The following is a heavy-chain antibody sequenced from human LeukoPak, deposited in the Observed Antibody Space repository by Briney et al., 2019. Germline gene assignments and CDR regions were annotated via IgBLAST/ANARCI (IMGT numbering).Heavy chain of an antibody. Sequence: GGSLRLSCAASGFTFSSYSMNWVRQAPGKGLEWVSSISSSSSYIYYADSVKGRFTISGDNAKNSLYLQMNSLRAEDTAVYYCARDLSDMVRGVVDYWGQGTLVTVSS. CDR3: ARDLSDMVRGVVDY. CDR1: GFTFSSYS. V-gene: IGHV3-21*01. J-gene: IGHJ4*02. D-gene: IGHD3-10*01. CDR2: ISSSSSYI.